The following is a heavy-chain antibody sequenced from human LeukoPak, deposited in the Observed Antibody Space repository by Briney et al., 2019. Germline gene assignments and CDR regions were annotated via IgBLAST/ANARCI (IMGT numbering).Heavy chain of an antibody. J-gene: IGHJ4*02. Sequence: GGSLRLSCAASGFTFSSYSMNWVRQAPGKGLEWVSSISSSSSYIYYADSVKGRFTISRDNAKNSLYLQMNSLRAENTAVYYCARESYGSGSYRFDYWGQGTLVTVSS. CDR2: ISSSSSYI. D-gene: IGHD3-10*01. CDR3: ARESYGSGSYRFDY. V-gene: IGHV3-21*01. CDR1: GFTFSSYS.